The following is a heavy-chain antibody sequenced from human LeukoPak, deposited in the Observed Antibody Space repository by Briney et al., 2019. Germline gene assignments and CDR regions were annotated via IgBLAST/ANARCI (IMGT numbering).Heavy chain of an antibody. J-gene: IGHJ5*02. CDR1: GYTFTSHD. CDR2: VNAKSGDT. V-gene: IGHV1-8*01. Sequence: ASVKVSCKASGYTFTSHDINWVRQATGQGLGWMGYVNAKSGDTGYAQKFQGRVTMTRNTSISTAYMELSSLRSEDTAVYYCARGGVRAGTGGLDPWGQGTLVTVFS. CDR3: ARGGVRAGTGGLDP. D-gene: IGHD1-1*01.